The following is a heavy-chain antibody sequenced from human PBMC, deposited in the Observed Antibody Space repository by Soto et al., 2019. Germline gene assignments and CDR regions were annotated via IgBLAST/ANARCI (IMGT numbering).Heavy chain of an antibody. CDR2: ISSRGTV. CDR1: GASMSSRDYY. D-gene: IGHD4-17*01. CDR3: ARGRTVSSRPIDP. Sequence: PSETLSLTCNVSGASMSSRDYYWSWIRQPPGKGLERLADISSRGTVYYTPSLKGRHTISMVTSKNQFSLRLRSVTAADTAVYFCARGRTVSSRPIDPWGHGSLVNVSS. V-gene: IGHV4-30-4*01. J-gene: IGHJ5*02.